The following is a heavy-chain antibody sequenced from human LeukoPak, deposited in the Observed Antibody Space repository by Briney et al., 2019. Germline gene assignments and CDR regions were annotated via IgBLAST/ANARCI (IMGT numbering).Heavy chain of an antibody. CDR3: AKDRKGIGLVGATTSDY. CDR1: GFTFSSYA. V-gene: IGHV3-23*01. J-gene: IGHJ4*02. CDR2: ISGSGGST. Sequence: GGSLRLSCAASGFTFSSYAMSWVRQAPGKGLEWVSAISGSGGSTYYADSVKGRFTTSRDNSKNTLYLQMNSLRAEDTAVYYCAKDRKGIGLVGATTSDYWGQGTLVTVSS. D-gene: IGHD1-26*01.